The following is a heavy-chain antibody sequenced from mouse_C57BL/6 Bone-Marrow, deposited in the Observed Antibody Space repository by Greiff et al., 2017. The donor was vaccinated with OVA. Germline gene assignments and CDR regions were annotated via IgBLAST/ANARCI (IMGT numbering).Heavy chain of an antibody. J-gene: IGHJ3*01. D-gene: IGHD2-4*01. CDR1: GYTFTTYP. CDR2: FHPYNDDT. Sequence: VQLQQSGAELVKPGASVKMSCKASGYTFTTYPIEWMKQNHGKSLEWIANFHPYNDDTKYNEKFKGKATLTVEKSSSTVYLELSRLTSDDSAVYYCARPGDYDGDWFAYWGQGTLVTVSA. V-gene: IGHV1-47*01. CDR3: ARPGDYDGDWFAY.